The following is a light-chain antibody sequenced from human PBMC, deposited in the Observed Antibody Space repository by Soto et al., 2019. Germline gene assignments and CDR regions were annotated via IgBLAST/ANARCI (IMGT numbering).Light chain of an antibody. CDR2: RNN. J-gene: IGLJ2*01. Sequence: QSVLTQPPSASGTPGHRGTISCSGSSSNIGSNYVYWYQQLPGTAPKLLIYRNNQRPSGVPDRFSGAKSGTSASLAISGLRSEDEADYYCAAWDDSLSGHVVFGGGTKLTVL. CDR1: SSNIGSNY. CDR3: AAWDDSLSGHVV. V-gene: IGLV1-47*01.